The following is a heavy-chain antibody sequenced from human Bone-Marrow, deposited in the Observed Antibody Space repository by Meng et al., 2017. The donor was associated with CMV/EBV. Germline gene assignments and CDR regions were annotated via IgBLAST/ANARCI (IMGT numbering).Heavy chain of an antibody. CDR2: IYWNDEK. CDR3: APNRGLEDYLDY. J-gene: IGHJ4*02. D-gene: IGHD3/OR15-3a*01. Sequence: FSGFSLSPSGVGVGWLRQPPGKALEWLALIYWNDEKRYSPSLKSRLTITKDTSKNQVVLTMTNMDPVDTATYYCAPNRGLEDYLDYWGQGTLVTVSS. CDR1: GFSLSPSGVG. V-gene: IGHV2-5*01.